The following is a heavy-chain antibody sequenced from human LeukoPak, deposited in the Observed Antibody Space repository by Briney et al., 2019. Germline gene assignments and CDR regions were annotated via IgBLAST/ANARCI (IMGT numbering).Heavy chain of an antibody. J-gene: IGHJ6*02. CDR1: GFAFSSYG. D-gene: IGHD3-3*01. V-gene: IGHV3-30*18. Sequence: PGGSLRLSCAASGFAFSSYGMHWVRQAPGKGLEWVAVISYDGSNKYYADSVKGRFTISRDNSENTLYLQMNSLRAEDTAVYYCAKDLGSGPLMDVWGQGTTVTVSS. CDR2: ISYDGSNK. CDR3: AKDLGSGPLMDV.